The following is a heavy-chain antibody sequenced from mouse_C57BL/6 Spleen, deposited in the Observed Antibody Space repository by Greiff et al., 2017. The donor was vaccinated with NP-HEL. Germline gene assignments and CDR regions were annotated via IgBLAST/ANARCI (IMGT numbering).Heavy chain of an antibody. V-gene: IGHV1-61*01. CDR1: GYTFTSYW. D-gene: IGHD2-14*01. Sequence: QVQLQQPGAELVRPGSSVKLSCKASGYTFTSYWMDWVKQRPGQGLEWIGNIYPSDSETHYNQKFKDKATLTVDKSSSTAYMQLSSLTSEDSAVYYCARVDRVYYFDDWGQGTTLTVSS. J-gene: IGHJ2*01. CDR3: ARVDRVYYFDD. CDR2: IYPSDSET.